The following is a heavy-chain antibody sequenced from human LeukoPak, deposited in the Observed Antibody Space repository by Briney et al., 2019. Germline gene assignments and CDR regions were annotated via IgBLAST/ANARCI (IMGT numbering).Heavy chain of an antibody. V-gene: IGHV1-2*02. D-gene: IGHD3-9*01. Sequence: ASVKVSCKASGYTFTGYYMHWVRQAPGQGLEWMGWINPNSGGTNYAQKFQGRVTMTRGTSISTAYMELSRLRSDGTAVYYCARTFFILTGDNWFDPWGQGTLVTVSS. CDR2: INPNSGGT. CDR1: GYTFTGYY. J-gene: IGHJ5*02. CDR3: ARTFFILTGDNWFDP.